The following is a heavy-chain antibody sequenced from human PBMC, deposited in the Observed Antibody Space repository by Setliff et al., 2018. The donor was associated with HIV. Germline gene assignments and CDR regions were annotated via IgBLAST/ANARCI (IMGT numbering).Heavy chain of an antibody. V-gene: IGHV1-24*01. J-gene: IGHJ3*02. Sequence: ASVKVSCKVSGYSLTELSIHWVRQAPGEGLEWMGGFDPEDNETVYAEKFQGRVTMTEDASPDTAYMALSSLRSEDTAMYYCATSSFYDILTAPTPGVFDIWGQGTMVTVSS. CDR1: GYSLTELS. CDR2: FDPEDNET. CDR3: ATSSFYDILTAPTPGVFDI. D-gene: IGHD3-9*01.